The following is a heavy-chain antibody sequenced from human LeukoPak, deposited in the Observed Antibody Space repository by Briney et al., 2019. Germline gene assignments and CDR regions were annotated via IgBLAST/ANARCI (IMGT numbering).Heavy chain of an antibody. CDR2: ISYDGSNK. CDR1: GFTFSSYA. CDR3: ARGGWRPDY. Sequence: GGSLTLSCAASGFTFSSYAMHWVRQAPGKGLEWVAVISYDGSNKYYADSVKGRFTISRDNAKNSLFLQMNSLRVEDTAVYHCARGGWRPDYWGQGTLVTVSS. V-gene: IGHV3-30-3*01. J-gene: IGHJ4*02. D-gene: IGHD2-15*01.